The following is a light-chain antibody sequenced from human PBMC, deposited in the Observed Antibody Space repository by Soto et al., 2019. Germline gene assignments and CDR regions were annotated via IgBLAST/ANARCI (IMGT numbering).Light chain of an antibody. Sequence: EIVMTQSPATLSVSPGERATLSCRASQSVSSNLAWYQQKPGQAPRLLIYGSSTRATGIPVRFSGSGSGTEFTLTITSLQSEDFAIYYCQQYSSWPPLTFGGGTKVEI. CDR2: GSS. CDR3: QQYSSWPPLT. J-gene: IGKJ4*01. V-gene: IGKV3-15*01. CDR1: QSVSSN.